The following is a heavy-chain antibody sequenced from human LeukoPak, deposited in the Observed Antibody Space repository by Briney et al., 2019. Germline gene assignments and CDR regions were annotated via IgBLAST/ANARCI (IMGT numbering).Heavy chain of an antibody. CDR3: ARDQDSYGQDYYDSSGYYR. Sequence: GGSLRLSCAASGFTFSSYSMNWVRQAPGKGLEWVSSISSSSSYIYYADSVKGRFTISRDNAKNSLYLRMNSLRAEDTAVYYCARDQDSYGQDYYDSSGYYRWGQGTLVTVSS. CDR2: ISSSSSYI. J-gene: IGHJ4*02. V-gene: IGHV3-21*01. CDR1: GFTFSSYS. D-gene: IGHD3-22*01.